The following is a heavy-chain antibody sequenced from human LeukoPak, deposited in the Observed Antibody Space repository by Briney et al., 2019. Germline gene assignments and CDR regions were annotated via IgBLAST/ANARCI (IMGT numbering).Heavy chain of an antibody. D-gene: IGHD6-13*01. CDR2: INPNSGGT. J-gene: IGHJ4*02. CDR1: GYTFTGYY. Sequence: ASVKVSCKASGYTFTGYYMHWVRQAPGQGLEWMGWINPNSGGTNYAQKFQGRVTMTRDTSISTAYMELSRLRSDDTAVYYFAVGRKYSSSWWEYWGQGTLVTVSS. CDR3: AVGRKYSSSWWEY. V-gene: IGHV1-2*02.